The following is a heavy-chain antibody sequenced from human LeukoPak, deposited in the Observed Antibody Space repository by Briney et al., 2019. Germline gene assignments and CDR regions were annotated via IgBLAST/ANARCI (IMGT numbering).Heavy chain of an antibody. J-gene: IGHJ3*02. Sequence: GRSLRLSCAASGFTFSSYGMHWVRQAPGKGLEWVAVISYDGNNEYYADSVKGRFTISRDNYKNTLYLQMNSLRAEDTAVYYCAKVAYGGTNDAFDIWGQGTMVTVSS. D-gene: IGHD4-23*01. CDR1: GFTFSSYG. V-gene: IGHV3-30*18. CDR2: ISYDGNNE. CDR3: AKVAYGGTNDAFDI.